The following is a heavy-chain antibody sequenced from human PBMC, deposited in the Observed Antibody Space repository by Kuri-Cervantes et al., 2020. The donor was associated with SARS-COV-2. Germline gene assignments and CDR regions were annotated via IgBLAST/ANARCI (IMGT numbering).Heavy chain of an antibody. CDR2: IWYDGSNK. Sequence: GESLKISCAASGFTFSSYGMHWVRQAPGKGLEWVAVIWYDGSNKYYADSVKGRFTISRDNSKNMLYLQMNSLRAEDTAVYYCARAYSSGWYYYYGTDVWGQGTTVTVSS. CDR1: GFTFSSYG. CDR3: ARAYSSGWYYYYGTDV. V-gene: IGHV3-33*01. J-gene: IGHJ6*02. D-gene: IGHD6-19*01.